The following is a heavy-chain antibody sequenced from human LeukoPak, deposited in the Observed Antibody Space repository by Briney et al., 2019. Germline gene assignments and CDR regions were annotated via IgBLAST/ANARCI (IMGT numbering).Heavy chain of an antibody. V-gene: IGHV3-66*01. J-gene: IGHJ4*02. CDR2: SYTGGNT. CDR3: ASISDLLYYFDS. Sequence: GGSLRLSCAASGFTVSSNYMSWVRQAPGKGLEWVSVSYTGGNTHYADSVKGRFTLSRDNSKNTVYLQMDSLRVEDTAMYYCASISDLLYYFDSWGQGTLVTVSS. CDR1: GFTVSSNY.